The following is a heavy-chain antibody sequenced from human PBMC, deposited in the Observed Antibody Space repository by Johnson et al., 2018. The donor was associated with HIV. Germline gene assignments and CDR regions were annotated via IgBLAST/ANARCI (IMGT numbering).Heavy chain of an antibody. J-gene: IGHJ3*02. Sequence: VQLVESGGGVVQPGRSLRLSCAASGFTFSSYTMHWVRQAPGKGLEWVSGISWNSGSIGYADSVKGRFTISRDNAKNSLYLQMNSLRAEDTALYYCAKDILVGAMGGAFDIWGQGTMVTVSS. CDR1: GFTFSSYT. D-gene: IGHD1-26*01. CDR3: AKDILVGAMGGAFDI. CDR2: ISWNSGSI. V-gene: IGHV3-9*01.